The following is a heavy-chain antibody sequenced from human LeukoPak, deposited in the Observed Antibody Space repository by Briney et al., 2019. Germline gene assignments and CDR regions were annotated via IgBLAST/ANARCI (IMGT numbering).Heavy chain of an antibody. CDR2: ISAYNGNT. CDR1: GYTFTSYG. Sequence: ASVKVSCTASGYTFTSYGISWVRQAPGQGLEWMGWISAYNGNTNYAQKLQGRVTMTTDTSTSTAYMELRSLRSDDTAVYYRARVSMVRGVIRYNWFDPWGQGTLVTVSS. D-gene: IGHD3-10*01. V-gene: IGHV1-18*04. CDR3: ARVSMVRGVIRYNWFDP. J-gene: IGHJ5*02.